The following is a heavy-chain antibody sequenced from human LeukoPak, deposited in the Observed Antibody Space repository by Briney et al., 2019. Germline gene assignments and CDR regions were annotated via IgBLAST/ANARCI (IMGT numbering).Heavy chain of an antibody. D-gene: IGHD3-22*01. J-gene: IGHJ3*02. V-gene: IGHV3-21*01. Sequence: GGSLRLSCAASGFTFSSYSMNWVRQAPGKGLEWVSSISSSSSYIYYADSAKGRFTISRDNAKNSLYLQMNSLRAEDTAVYYCARPHSSGYYVGRAFDTWGQGTMVTVSS. CDR2: ISSSSSYI. CDR1: GFTFSSYS. CDR3: ARPHSSGYYVGRAFDT.